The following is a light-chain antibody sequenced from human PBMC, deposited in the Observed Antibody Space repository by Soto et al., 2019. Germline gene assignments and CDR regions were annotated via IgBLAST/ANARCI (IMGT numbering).Light chain of an antibody. CDR3: LQHNTSPLT. V-gene: IGKV4-1*01. CDR2: AAS. J-gene: IGKJ4*01. Sequence: DIVMTQSPDSLAVSLGERATINCKSSQSVLYSSNNKNYLAWFQQKPGKAPKRLIYAASTLQTGVPSRFSGSGSGTEFTLTISSLQPEDFATYYCLQHNTSPLTFGGGTKVDIK. CDR1: QSVLYSSNNKNY.